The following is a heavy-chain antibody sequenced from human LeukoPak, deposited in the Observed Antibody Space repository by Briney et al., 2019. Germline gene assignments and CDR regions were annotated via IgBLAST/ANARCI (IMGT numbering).Heavy chain of an antibody. D-gene: IGHD6-13*01. CDR2: ISPSTGGT. J-gene: IGHJ4*02. Sequence: ASVTVSCKASGYTFTIYYMHWLRQAAGQGLEWMGIISPSTGGTTYAQKCQGSVTMTRDTSTSTVYMELSSLRSEDTALYYCARGYSSNWRDFFDSWGQGTLVTVSS. CDR3: ARGYSSNWRDFFDS. V-gene: IGHV1-46*01. CDR1: GYTFTIYY.